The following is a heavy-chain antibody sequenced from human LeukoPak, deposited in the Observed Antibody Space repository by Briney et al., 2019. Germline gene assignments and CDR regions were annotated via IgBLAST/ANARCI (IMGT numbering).Heavy chain of an antibody. CDR2: INQDGGEK. D-gene: IGHD4-17*01. J-gene: IGHJ4*02. CDR3: ARDKTVTTSLDN. CDR1: EFTFSSYW. Sequence: GCSLRPSCAAAEFTFSSYWINWVRQAPGRGLGWVSNINQDGGEKHYVASVKCRSTISRDTAKTSLYLQMSSLRAEDTAVYYWARDKTVTTSLDNWGQGTPVTVSS. V-gene: IGHV3-7*05.